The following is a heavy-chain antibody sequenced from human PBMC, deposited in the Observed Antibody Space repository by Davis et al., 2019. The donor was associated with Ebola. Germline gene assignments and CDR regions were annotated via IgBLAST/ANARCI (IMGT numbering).Heavy chain of an antibody. CDR1: AYTFTSYG. Sequence: AASVKVFCNASAYTFTSYGISWVRHAPGQGLEWMGWISAYNGNTNYAQNLQGRVTMTTDTSTSTAYLEVRSLRYDETAVYYCARAVTMVLPSGWFNPWGQGTLVTVSS. D-gene: IGHD3-10*01. CDR3: ARAVTMVLPSGWFNP. V-gene: IGHV1-18*01. CDR2: ISAYNGNT. J-gene: IGHJ5*02.